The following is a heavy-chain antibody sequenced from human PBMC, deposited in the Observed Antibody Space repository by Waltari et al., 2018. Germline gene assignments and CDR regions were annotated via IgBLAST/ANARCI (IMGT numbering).Heavy chain of an antibody. CDR3: ARVTGDYGQRGAFDI. D-gene: IGHD4-17*01. CDR2: IYHSGRT. J-gene: IGHJ3*02. Sequence: QVQLQESGPGLVKPSETLSLTCAVSGYSISSGYYWGWLRQPPGKGLEWIGSIYHSGRTYYNPSLRCRVTRSVDTSKNQFSLKLSSVTAADTAVYYCARVTGDYGQRGAFDIWGQGTMVTVSS. CDR1: GYSISSGYY. V-gene: IGHV4-38-2*01.